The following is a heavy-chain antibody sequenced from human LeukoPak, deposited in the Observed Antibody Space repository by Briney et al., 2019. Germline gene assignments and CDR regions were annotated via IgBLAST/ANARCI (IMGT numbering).Heavy chain of an antibody. V-gene: IGHV3-33*06. CDR2: IYYDGSNQ. CDR1: GLRFRNYG. D-gene: IGHD6-6*01. CDR3: AKRGPIYSSSPGDYFDY. J-gene: IGHJ4*02. Sequence: PGGSLRLSCVVSGLRFRNYGMHWVRQAPGKGLEWVAVIYYDGSNQYYADSVKGRFTISRDNSKNTLYLQMNSLRAEDTAVYYCAKRGPIYSSSPGDYFDYWGQGTLVTVSS.